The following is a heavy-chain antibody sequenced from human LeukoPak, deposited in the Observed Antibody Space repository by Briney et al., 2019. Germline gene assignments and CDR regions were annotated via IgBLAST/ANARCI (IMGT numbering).Heavy chain of an antibody. CDR3: ARDLVDEVVPAAIDYYYMEV. Sequence: PSVKVSCKASGGTFSSYAIRWVRQAPGQGLEWIGGIIPISGTANYAQKFQGRVTITADESTSTAYMELSSLRSEDTAVYYCARDLVDEVVPAAIDYYYMEVWGKGTTVTVSS. J-gene: IGHJ6*03. CDR1: GGTFSSYA. CDR2: IIPISGTA. D-gene: IGHD2-2*02. V-gene: IGHV1-69*01.